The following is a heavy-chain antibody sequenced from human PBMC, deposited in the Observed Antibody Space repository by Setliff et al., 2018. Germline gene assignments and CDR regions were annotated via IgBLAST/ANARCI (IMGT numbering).Heavy chain of an antibody. D-gene: IGHD3-10*01. CDR2: IINSGST. V-gene: IGHV4-39*07. CDR3: ARGSEFYYGSGTIDS. CDR1: GGSFTGTTYY. Sequence: PSETLSLTCTVSGGSFTGTTYYWGWIRQSPGKGLEWIGTIINSGSTYYNPSLKSRVTMSVDTSKSQLSLKLTSVTPADTAVYYCARGSEFYYGSGTIDSWGQGTLVTVSS. J-gene: IGHJ4*02.